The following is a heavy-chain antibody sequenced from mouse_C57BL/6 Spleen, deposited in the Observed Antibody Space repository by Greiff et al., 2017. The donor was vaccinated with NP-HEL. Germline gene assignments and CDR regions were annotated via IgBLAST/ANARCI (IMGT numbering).Heavy chain of an antibody. J-gene: IGHJ1*03. CDR1: GFSLTSYG. V-gene: IGHV2-5*01. Sequence: QVQLKQSGPGLVQPSQSLSITCTVSGFSLTSYGVHWVRQSPGKGLEWLGVIWRGGSTDYNADFMSRLSITKDNSKSQVFFKMNSLKADDTAIYDCAKNEGGRYFDVWGTGTTVTVSS. CDR2: IWRGGST. CDR3: AKNEGGRYFDV.